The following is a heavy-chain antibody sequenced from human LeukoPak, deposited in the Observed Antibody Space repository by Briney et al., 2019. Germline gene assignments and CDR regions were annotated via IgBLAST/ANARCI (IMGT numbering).Heavy chain of an antibody. V-gene: IGHV3-7*05. Sequence: LPGGSLRLSCAASGFTFINYWMTWVRQAPGKGLEWVANIKQDGSEKYYVDSVTGRFTISRDNAKNSLFLQMSSLRADDTAVYYCARGGIRGVLMEYWGQGTLVTVSS. J-gene: IGHJ4*02. CDR3: ARGGIRGVLMEY. D-gene: IGHD3-10*01. CDR1: GFTFINYW. CDR2: IKQDGSEK.